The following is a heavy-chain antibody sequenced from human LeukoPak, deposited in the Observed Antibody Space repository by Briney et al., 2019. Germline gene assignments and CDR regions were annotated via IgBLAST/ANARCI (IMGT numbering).Heavy chain of an antibody. Sequence: GESLKISCKGSGYSFTSYWIAWVRQMPGKGLEWMGIIYPGDSNTRSSPSFQGQVTISADKSINTAYLQWSSLKDSDTAMYYCARTSGYRPHAFDIWGQGTMVTVSS. CDR3: ARTSGYRPHAFDI. CDR2: IYPGDSNT. CDR1: GYSFTSYW. J-gene: IGHJ3*02. V-gene: IGHV5-51*01. D-gene: IGHD5-12*01.